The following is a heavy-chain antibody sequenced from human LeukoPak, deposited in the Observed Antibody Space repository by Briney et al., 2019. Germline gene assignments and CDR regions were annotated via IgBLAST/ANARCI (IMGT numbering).Heavy chain of an antibody. CDR1: GYRFTTYW. CDR3: ARLQDF. V-gene: IGHV5-10-1*01. Sequence: GESLRIPCQVSGYRFTTYWITWVRQMPGKGLEWMGRIDPSTSYTKYSPSFQGHITITADKSINTAYLQWSSLKASDTAMYYCARLQDFWGQGTLVTVSS. J-gene: IGHJ4*02. CDR2: IDPSTSYT.